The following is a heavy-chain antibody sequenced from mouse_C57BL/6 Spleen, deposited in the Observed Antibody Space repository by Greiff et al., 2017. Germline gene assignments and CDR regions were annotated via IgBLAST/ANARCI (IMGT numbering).Heavy chain of an antibody. V-gene: IGHV1-53*01. CDR3: ARNSYDSKYYYAMDY. CDR1: GYTFTSYW. Sequence: QVQLQQPGTELVKPGASVKLSCKASGYTFTSYWMHWVKQRPGQGLEWIGNINPSNGGTNYNEKFKSKATLTVDKSSSTAYMQLSSLTSEDSAVEYCARNSYDSKYYYAMDYWGQGTSVTVSS. CDR2: INPSNGGT. D-gene: IGHD2-5*01. J-gene: IGHJ4*01.